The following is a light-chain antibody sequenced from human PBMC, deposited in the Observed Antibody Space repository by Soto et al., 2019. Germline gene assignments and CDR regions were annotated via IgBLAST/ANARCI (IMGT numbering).Light chain of an antibody. J-gene: IGLJ2*01. CDR3: SSYTSSSLVV. Sequence: QSALTQPASVSGSPGQSITISCTGTSSDVGGYKYVSWYQQHPGKVPKLMIYDVSSRPSGVSNRFSGSKSGNTASLTISGLQAEDEADYYCSSYTSSSLVVFGGGTKVTVL. CDR2: DVS. V-gene: IGLV2-14*03. CDR1: SSDVGGYKY.